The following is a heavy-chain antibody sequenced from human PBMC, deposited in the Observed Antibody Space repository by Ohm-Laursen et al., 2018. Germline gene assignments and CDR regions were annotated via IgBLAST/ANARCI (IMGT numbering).Heavy chain of an antibody. CDR3: ARGYYYTPN. Sequence: SETLSLTCTVSGGSISSGGYYWSWIRQHPGKGLEWIGYIYYTGTTNYNPSLTGRVTISLDTSKNQFSLKLTSVTAADTAVYYCARGYYYTPNWGQGTLVTVSS. D-gene: IGHD3-10*01. V-gene: IGHV4-61*08. CDR1: GGSISSGGYY. J-gene: IGHJ4*02. CDR2: IYYTGTT.